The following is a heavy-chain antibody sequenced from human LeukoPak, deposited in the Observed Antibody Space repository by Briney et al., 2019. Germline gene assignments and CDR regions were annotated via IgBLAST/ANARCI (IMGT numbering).Heavy chain of an antibody. D-gene: IGHD5-18*01. CDR1: GFIFSDFS. CDR3: ARGGYSYGYQRGFFDY. Sequence: GGSLRLSCAVSGFIFSDFSMSWVRQAPGKGLEWVAKMNEYGSEIFYVDSVKGRFTISRDNAKNSLYLQMNSLRAEDTALYYCARGGYSYGYQRGFFDYWGQGTLVTVSS. V-gene: IGHV3-7*03. CDR2: MNEYGSEI. J-gene: IGHJ4*02.